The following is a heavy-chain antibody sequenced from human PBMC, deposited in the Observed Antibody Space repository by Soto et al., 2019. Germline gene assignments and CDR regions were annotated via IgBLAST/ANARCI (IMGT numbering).Heavy chain of an antibody. CDR3: GRDHDTPYGFLSGYYYGMDV. Sequence: GGSLRLSCAASGFTFSSYSMNWVRQAPGKGLEWVSSISSSSYIYYADSVKGRFTISRDNAKISLYLQMNSLRAEDTAVYYCGRDHDTPYGFLSGYYYGMDVWGQGTTVTVTA. CDR2: ISSSSYI. D-gene: IGHD3-3*01. CDR1: GFTFSSYS. V-gene: IGHV3-21*01. J-gene: IGHJ6*01.